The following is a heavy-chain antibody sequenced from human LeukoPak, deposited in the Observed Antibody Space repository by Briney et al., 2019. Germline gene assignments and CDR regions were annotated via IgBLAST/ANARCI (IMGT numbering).Heavy chain of an antibody. CDR3: ARGRYCSSTSCYTGLWQWLPRQNWFDP. Sequence: PSEALSLTCAVYGGSFSGYYWSWIRQPPGKGLEWIGEINHSGSTNYNPSLKSRVTISVDTSKNQFSLKLSPVTAADTAVYYCARGRYCSSTSCYTGLWQWLPRQNWFDPWGQGTLVTVSS. D-gene: IGHD2-2*02. V-gene: IGHV4-34*01. CDR1: GGSFSGYY. CDR2: INHSGST. J-gene: IGHJ5*02.